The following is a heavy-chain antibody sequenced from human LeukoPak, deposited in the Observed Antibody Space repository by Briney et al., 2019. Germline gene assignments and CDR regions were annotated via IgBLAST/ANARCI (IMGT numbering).Heavy chain of an antibody. CDR1: GFTFSSYN. J-gene: IGHJ6*02. CDR2: ISSSSNYI. CDR3: ARDYYGVDV. V-gene: IGHV3-21*01. Sequence: GGSLRLSCAASGFTFSSYNMNWVRQAPGKGLEWVSSISSSSNYIYYADSVKGRFTISRDSSENSLYLQMNSLRAEDTALYYCARDYYGVDVWGQGTTVTVSS.